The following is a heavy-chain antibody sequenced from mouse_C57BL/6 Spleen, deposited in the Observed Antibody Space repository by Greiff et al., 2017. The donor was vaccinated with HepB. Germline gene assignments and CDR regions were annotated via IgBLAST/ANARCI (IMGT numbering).Heavy chain of an antibody. D-gene: IGHD2-12*01. J-gene: IGHJ3*01. CDR1: GYTFTSYW. CDR2: IDPSDSYT. V-gene: IGHV1-69*01. CDR3: ARSYEGISAWFAY. Sequence: VQLQQPGAELVMPGASVKLSCKASGYTFTSYWMHWVKQRPGQGLEWIGEIDPSDSYTNYNQKFKGKSTLTVDKSSSTAYMQLSSLTSEDSAVYYCARSYEGISAWFAYWGQGTLVTVSA.